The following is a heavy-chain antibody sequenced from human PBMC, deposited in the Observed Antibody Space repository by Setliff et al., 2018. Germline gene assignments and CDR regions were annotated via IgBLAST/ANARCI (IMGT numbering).Heavy chain of an antibody. D-gene: IGHD1-26*01. CDR3: TRAYSGSHDY. CDR1: GASMRSGTFY. Sequence: SETLSLTCTVSGASMRSGTFYWSWIRLHPGKGLEWIGYISYSGNTYYNPSFEGRLALSVDASMNQFSLRLTSVTAADTAIYYCTRAYSGSHDYWGQGTLVTVSS. V-gene: IGHV4-31*03. CDR2: ISYSGNT. J-gene: IGHJ4*02.